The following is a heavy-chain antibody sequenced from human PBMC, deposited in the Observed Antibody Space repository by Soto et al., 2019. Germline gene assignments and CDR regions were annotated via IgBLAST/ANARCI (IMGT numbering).Heavy chain of an antibody. Sequence: QVQLVESGGGVVQPGRSLRLSCAASGFTFSSYGMHWVRQAPGKGLEWVAVISYDGSNKYYADSVKGRFTISRDNSKNTLYLQMNSLRAEDTAVYYCAKAAGFDYWGQGTLVTVSS. J-gene: IGHJ4*02. CDR3: AKAAGFDY. D-gene: IGHD6-13*01. CDR1: GFTFSSYG. CDR2: ISYDGSNK. V-gene: IGHV3-30*18.